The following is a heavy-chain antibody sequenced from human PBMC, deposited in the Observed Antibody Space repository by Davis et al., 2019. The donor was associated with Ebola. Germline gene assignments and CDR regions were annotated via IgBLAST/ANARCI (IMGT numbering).Heavy chain of an antibody. D-gene: IGHD3-16*01. V-gene: IGHV3-66*01. CDR2: IYDGGSP. CDR3: AHFSSPVRLLGDWYLDL. J-gene: IGHJ2*01. CDR1: GLSVNTNS. Sequence: GESLKISCVGSGLSVNTNSMTWVRQAPGKGLECVSVIYDGGSPYYADSVKGRFTISRDSSENTLYLQMNTLRVEDTAVYYCAHFSSPVRLLGDWYLDLWGRGALVTVSS.